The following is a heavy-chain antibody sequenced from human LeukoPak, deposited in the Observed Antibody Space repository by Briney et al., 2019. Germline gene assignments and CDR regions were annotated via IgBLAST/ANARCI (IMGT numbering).Heavy chain of an antibody. Sequence: GGSLRLSCAASGFTFSSSAMSWVRQAPGKGLEWVSAISNNGGYTYYADSVQGRFTISRDNSKSTLCLQMNSLRAEDTAVYYCAKGSSGWYRDWFDPWGQGTLVTVSS. CDR2: ISNNGGYT. CDR3: AKGSSGWYRDWFDP. J-gene: IGHJ5*02. CDR1: GFTFSSSA. D-gene: IGHD6-19*01. V-gene: IGHV3-23*01.